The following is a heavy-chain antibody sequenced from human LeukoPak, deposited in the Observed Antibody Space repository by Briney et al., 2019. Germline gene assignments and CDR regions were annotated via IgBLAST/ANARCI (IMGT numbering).Heavy chain of an antibody. V-gene: IGHV3-48*01. CDR1: GFTFSSYN. Sequence: QTGGSLRLSCAASGFTFSSYNMNWVRQAPGKGLEWVSYISSSSSTIYYADSVKGRFTISRDNAKNSLYLQMNSLRAEDTAVYYCARGLILEWLPSYYFDYWGQGTLVTVSS. D-gene: IGHD2-15*01. J-gene: IGHJ4*02. CDR2: ISSSSSTI. CDR3: ARGLILEWLPSYYFDY.